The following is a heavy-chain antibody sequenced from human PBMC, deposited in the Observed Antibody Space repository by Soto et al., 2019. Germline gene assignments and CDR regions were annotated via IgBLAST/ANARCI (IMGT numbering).Heavy chain of an antibody. CDR3: AKLTGFSTGWVDY. CDR1: GSTFSSYA. J-gene: IGHJ4*02. D-gene: IGHD6-19*01. CDR2: IIGSGGST. V-gene: IGHV3-23*01. Sequence: EVQLLESGGGVVQPGGSLRLSCAASGSTFSSYAMNWVRQAPGKGLEWVSGIIGSGGSTYYADSVKGRFTISRDNSKNTLYLQVSSLRAEDTAVYYCAKLTGFSTGWVDYWGQGPLVTVSS.